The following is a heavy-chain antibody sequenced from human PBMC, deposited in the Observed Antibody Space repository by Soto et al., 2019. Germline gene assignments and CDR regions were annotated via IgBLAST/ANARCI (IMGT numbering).Heavy chain of an antibody. D-gene: IGHD2-2*03. J-gene: IGHJ3*02. CDR3: ARASRAGYWAFDI. V-gene: IGHV3-53*01. Sequence: PGGSLRLSCAASGFTVSSNYMSWVRQAPGKGLEWVSVIYSGGSTYYADSVKGRFTISRDNSKNTLYLQMNSLRAEDTAVYYCARASRAGYWAFDIWGQGTMVTVSS. CDR1: GFTVSSNY. CDR2: IYSGGST.